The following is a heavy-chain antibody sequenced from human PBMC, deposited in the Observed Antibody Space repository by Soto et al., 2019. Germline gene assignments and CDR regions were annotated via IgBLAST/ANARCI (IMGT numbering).Heavy chain of an antibody. CDR3: ARTLGYSGYAGMDV. V-gene: IGHV1-18*01. CDR1: GYTFTIYG. CDR2: ISPDNGNT. J-gene: IGHJ6*02. D-gene: IGHD5-12*01. Sequence: QVQLVQSEDEVKKPGASVKVSCKASGYTFTIYGINWVRQAPGQGLEWMGWISPDNGNTNYAQKLQGRVTMTTDTSTSTAYMELRSLRSDDTAVYYCARTLGYSGYAGMDVWGQGTTVTVSS.